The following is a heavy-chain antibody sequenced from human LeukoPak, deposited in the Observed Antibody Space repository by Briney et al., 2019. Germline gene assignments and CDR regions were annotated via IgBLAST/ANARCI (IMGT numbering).Heavy chain of an antibody. Sequence: SETLSLTCTVSGGSISSYYWSWIRQPPGKGLEWIGYIYYSGSTNYNPSLKSRVTISVDTSKNQFSLKLSSVTAADTAVHYCARLSAAAAYFDYWGQGTLVTVPS. D-gene: IGHD6-13*01. CDR3: ARLSAAAAYFDY. J-gene: IGHJ4*02. CDR2: IYYSGST. CDR1: GGSISSYY. V-gene: IGHV4-59*08.